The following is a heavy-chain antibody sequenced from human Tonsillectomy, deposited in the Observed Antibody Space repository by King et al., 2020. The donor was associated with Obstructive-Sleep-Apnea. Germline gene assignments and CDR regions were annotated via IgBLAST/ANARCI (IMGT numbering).Heavy chain of an antibody. D-gene: IGHD6-13*01. CDR1: GFTFSSYG. CDR3: ARDRRDSSWFQYYFDY. V-gene: IGHV3-33*01. Sequence: VQLVESGGGVVQPGRSLRLSCAASGFTFSSYGMHWVRQAPGKGLEWGAVIWYDGSNKYYADSVKGRFTISRDNSKNTLYLQMNSLRAEDTAVYYCARDRRDSSWFQYYFDYWGQGTLVTVSS. CDR2: IWYDGSNK. J-gene: IGHJ4*02.